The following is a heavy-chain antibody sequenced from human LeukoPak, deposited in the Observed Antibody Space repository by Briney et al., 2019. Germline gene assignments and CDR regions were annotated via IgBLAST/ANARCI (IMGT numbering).Heavy chain of an antibody. J-gene: IGHJ4*02. CDR2: IRYDGSNK. CDR1: GYTFTSYG. D-gene: IGHD3-22*01. Sequence: SCKASGYTFTSYGMHWVRQAPGKGLEWVAFIRYDGSNKFYADSVKGRFTISRDNSKNTLFLQMNSLRAEDTAVYYCARESESYDSSGSTFNYWGQGTLVTVSS. V-gene: IGHV3-30*02. CDR3: ARESESYDSSGSTFNY.